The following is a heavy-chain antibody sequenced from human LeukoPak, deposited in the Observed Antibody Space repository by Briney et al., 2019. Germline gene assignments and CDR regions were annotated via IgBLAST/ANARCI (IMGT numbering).Heavy chain of an antibody. CDR1: GGSISSYY. J-gene: IGHJ2*01. CDR2: IYYSGST. V-gene: IGHV4-59*01. CDR3: ARGPTIQLWSLLYWYFDL. Sequence: PSETLSLTCTVSGGSISSYYWSWIRQPPGKGLEWIGYIYYSGSTNYNPSLKSRVTISVDTSKNQFSLKLSSVTAADTAVYYCARGPTIQLWSLLYWYFDLWGRGTLVTVPS. D-gene: IGHD5-18*01.